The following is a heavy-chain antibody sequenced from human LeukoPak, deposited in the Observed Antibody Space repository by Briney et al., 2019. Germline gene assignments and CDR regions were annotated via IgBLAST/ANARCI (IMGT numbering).Heavy chain of an antibody. CDR3: ARGETGRDSSGYFGY. J-gene: IGHJ4*02. V-gene: IGHV1-2*02. Sequence: ASVKVSCKASGYTFTCYYMHWVRQAPGQGLEWMGWINPNSGGTNYAQKFQGRVTMTRDTSISTAYMELTRLRSDDTAVYYCARGETGRDSSGYFGYWGQGTLVTVSS. CDR2: INPNSGGT. CDR1: GYTFTCYY. D-gene: IGHD3-22*01.